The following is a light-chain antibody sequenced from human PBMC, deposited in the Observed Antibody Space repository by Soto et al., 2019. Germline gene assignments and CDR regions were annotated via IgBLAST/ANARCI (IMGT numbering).Light chain of an antibody. J-gene: IGLJ1*01. V-gene: IGLV1-40*01. CDR2: FNT. CDR1: FSNIGAESG. CDR3: QSYDSSLSGYV. Sequence: QSALTQPPSVSGAPGQRITISCTANFSNIGAESGVQWYQQFPGIAPKLLIYFNTHRPSGVPDRFSGSKSATSASLAITGLQAEDEADYYCQSYDSSLSGYVFGTGTKVTVL.